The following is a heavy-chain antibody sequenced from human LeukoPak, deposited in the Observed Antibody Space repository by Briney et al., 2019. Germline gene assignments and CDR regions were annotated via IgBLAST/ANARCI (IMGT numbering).Heavy chain of an antibody. CDR2: INWNGGST. CDR3: AGCSGGSCYSGTDY. CDR1: GFTFDDHG. D-gene: IGHD2-15*01. J-gene: IGHJ4*02. V-gene: IGHV3-20*04. Sequence: GGSLRLSCAASGFTFDDHGMSWVRQAPGKGLEWVSGINWNGGSTGYADSVKGRFTISRDNAKNSLYLQMNSLRAEDTALYYCAGCSGGSCYSGTDYWGQGTLVTVSS.